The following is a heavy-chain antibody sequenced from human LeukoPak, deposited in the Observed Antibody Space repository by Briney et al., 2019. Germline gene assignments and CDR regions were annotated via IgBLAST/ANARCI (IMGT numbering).Heavy chain of an antibody. D-gene: IGHD6-13*01. J-gene: IGHJ6*02. CDR3: ARVSSSPTTYYYYGMDV. CDR2: ISYDGSNK. CDR1: GFTFSSYA. V-gene: IGHV3-30-3*01. Sequence: GGSLRLSCAASGFTFSSYAMHWVRQAPGKGLEWVAVISYDGSNKYYADSVKGRLTIFRDNAKNSLYLQMNSLRAEDTAVYYCARVSSSPTTYYYYGMDVWGQGTTVTVSS.